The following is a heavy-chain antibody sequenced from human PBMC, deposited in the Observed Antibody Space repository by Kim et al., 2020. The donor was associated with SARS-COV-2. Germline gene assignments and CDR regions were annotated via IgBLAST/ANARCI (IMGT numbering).Heavy chain of an antibody. CDR3: ARDHIVVVPAANNWFDP. Sequence: SETLSLTCTVSGGSISSSSYYWGWIRQPPGKGLEWIGSIYYSGSTYYNPSLKSRVTISVDTSKNQFSLKLSSVTAADTAVYYCARDHIVVVPAANNWFDPWGQGTLVTVSS. V-gene: IGHV4-39*07. D-gene: IGHD2-2*01. CDR2: IYYSGST. CDR1: GGSISSSSYY. J-gene: IGHJ5*02.